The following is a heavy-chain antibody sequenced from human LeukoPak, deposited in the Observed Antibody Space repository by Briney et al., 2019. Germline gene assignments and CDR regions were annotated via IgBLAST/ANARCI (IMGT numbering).Heavy chain of an antibody. CDR1: GYTFTGYY. J-gene: IGHJ5*02. CDR2: INPNSGGT. V-gene: IGHV1-2*02. Sequence: ASVKVSCKASGYTFTGYYIHWVRQAPRHGLEWMGWINPNSGGTNYAQSFQGRVTMTRDTSSSTAHMELSRLRSDDTAVYYCGRGDCSVSGCHGGNWFDPWGQGTLVTVSS. D-gene: IGHD2-15*01. CDR3: GRGDCSVSGCHGGNWFDP.